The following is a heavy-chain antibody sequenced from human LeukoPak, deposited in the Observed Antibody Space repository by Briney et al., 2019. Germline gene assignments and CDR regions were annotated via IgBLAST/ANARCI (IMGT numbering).Heavy chain of an antibody. CDR1: GFTVSSNS. J-gene: IGHJ4*02. Sequence: PGGSLRLSCTVSGFTVSSNSMSCVRQAPGKGLEWVSFIYSAGSIYYSDTVKGRFTISIDNSKNTLYLQMNSLRAEDTAVYYCARRAGAYTHPYDYWGQGTLVTVSS. CDR2: IYSAGSI. CDR3: ARRAGAYTHPYDY. V-gene: IGHV3-53*01. D-gene: IGHD3-16*01.